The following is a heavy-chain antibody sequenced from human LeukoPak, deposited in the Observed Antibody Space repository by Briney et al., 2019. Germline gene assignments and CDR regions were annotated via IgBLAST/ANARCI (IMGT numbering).Heavy chain of an antibody. D-gene: IGHD3-22*01. CDR3: ARDEGVITDY. V-gene: IGHV4-38-2*02. J-gene: IGHJ4*02. CDR2: IYHSGST. CDR1: GYSISSGYY. Sequence: PSETLSLTCTVSGYSISSGYYWGWIRQPPGKGLEWIGSIYHSGSTYYNPSLKSLVTISVDTSKNQFSLKLSSVTAADTAVYYCARDEGVITDYWGQGTLVTVSS.